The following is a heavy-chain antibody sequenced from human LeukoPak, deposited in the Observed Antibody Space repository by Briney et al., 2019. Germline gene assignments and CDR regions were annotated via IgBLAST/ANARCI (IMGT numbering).Heavy chain of an antibody. D-gene: IGHD2-2*01. CDR1: GYTFTSYD. CDR3: ARARRYCSSTSCYSDFHY. V-gene: IGHV1-8*03. J-gene: IGHJ4*02. CDR2: MNPNSGNT. Sequence: ASVKVSCKASGYTFTSYDINWVRQATGQGLEWMGWMNPNSGNTGYAQKFQGRVTITRNTSISTAYMELSSLRSEDTAVYYCARARRYCSSTSCYSDFHYWAQGTLVTVSS.